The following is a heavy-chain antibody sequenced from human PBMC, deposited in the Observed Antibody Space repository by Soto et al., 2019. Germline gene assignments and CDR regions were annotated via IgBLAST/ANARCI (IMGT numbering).Heavy chain of an antibody. D-gene: IGHD3-10*01. CDR2: ISYDGNYK. Sequence: QVQLVESGGGVVQPGRSLRLSCAASGFTFSNYATHWVRQAPGKGLEWVAVISYDGNYKYYADSVKGRFTISRDNSKNTLYLQMNSLRPEETAVYYCSRGHISGSYSKIHDCWGQGTLVTVSS. J-gene: IGHJ4*02. CDR3: SRGHISGSYSKIHDC. CDR1: GFTFSNYA. V-gene: IGHV3-30-3*01.